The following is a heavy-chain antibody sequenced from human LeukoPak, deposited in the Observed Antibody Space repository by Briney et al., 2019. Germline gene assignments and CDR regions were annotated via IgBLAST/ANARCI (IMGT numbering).Heavy chain of an antibody. CDR3: ARTISHYYYGMDV. CDR2: IYPGDSDT. CDR1: GYSFTSYW. V-gene: IGHV5-51*01. J-gene: IGHJ6*04. Sequence: GESLKISCKGSGYSFTSYWIGWVRQMPGKGLEWMGIIYPGDSDTSYSPSFQGQVTISAAKSISTAYVQWSSLKASDTAMYYCARTISHYYYGMDVWGKGTTVTVSS. D-gene: IGHD3-3*02.